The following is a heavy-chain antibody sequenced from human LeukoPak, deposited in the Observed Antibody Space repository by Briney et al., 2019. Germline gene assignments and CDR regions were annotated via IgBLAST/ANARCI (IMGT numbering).Heavy chain of an antibody. CDR2: ISVYNGNT. Sequence: GASVKVSCKASGYTFTSYGISWVRQAPGQGLEWMGWISVYNGNTNYAQKFQSRVTMTTDTSTTTAYMELRSLRSDDTAVYYCARVINPGDSSGYYLRYYYGMDVWGQGTTVTVSS. J-gene: IGHJ6*02. D-gene: IGHD3-22*01. CDR3: ARVINPGDSSGYYLRYYYGMDV. V-gene: IGHV1-18*01. CDR1: GYTFTSYG.